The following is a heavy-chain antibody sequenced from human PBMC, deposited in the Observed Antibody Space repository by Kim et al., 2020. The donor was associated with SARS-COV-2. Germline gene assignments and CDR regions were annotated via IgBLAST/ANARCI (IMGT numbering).Heavy chain of an antibody. D-gene: IGHD6-13*01. V-gene: IGHV3-23*01. Sequence: GGSLRLSCEASGFIFSSYALSWVRQAPGKGLEWVSGISGGGGDRIYYAATLKGRFTITRDNSKNTLYLQMNSLRAEDTALSYCAKDWSSSPFRYCDHWGRGTLVTVSS. J-gene: IGHJ2*01. CDR3: AKDWSSSPFRYCDH. CDR2: ISGGGGDRI. CDR1: GFIFSSYA.